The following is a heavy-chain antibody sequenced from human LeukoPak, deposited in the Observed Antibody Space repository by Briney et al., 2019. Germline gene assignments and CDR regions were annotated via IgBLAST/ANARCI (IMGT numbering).Heavy chain of an antibody. CDR1: GFSFSTYG. D-gene: IGHD6-6*01. Sequence: GKSLRLSCAASGFSFSTYGIHWVRQAPGKGLGWVAVMWYGGSKDYYADSVKGRFTISRDTSKNTLYLQMNNLRAEDTAVYYCAKDRETYEYTFDYWGQGTLVTVSS. J-gene: IGHJ4*02. V-gene: IGHV3-33*06. CDR3: AKDRETYEYTFDY. CDR2: MWYGGSKD.